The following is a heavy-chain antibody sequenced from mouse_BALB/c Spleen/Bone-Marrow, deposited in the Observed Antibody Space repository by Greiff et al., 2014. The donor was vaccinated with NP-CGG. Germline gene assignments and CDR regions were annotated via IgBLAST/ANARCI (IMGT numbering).Heavy chain of an antibody. J-gene: IGHJ1*01. CDR3: ARSYRFWYFDV. CDR1: GYTFTSSW. D-gene: IGHD2-14*01. Sequence: VQLVESGSVLVRPGASVKLSSKASGYTFTSSWMHWAKQRPGQGLEWIGDIHPNSGNTNYNEKFRGKATLTVDTSSDTAYVDLSSLTSEDSAVYYCARSYRFWYFDVWGAGTTVTVSS. CDR2: IHPNSGNT. V-gene: IGHV1S130*01.